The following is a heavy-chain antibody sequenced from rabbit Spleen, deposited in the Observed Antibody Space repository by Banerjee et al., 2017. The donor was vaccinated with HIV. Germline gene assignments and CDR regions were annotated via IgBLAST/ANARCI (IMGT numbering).Heavy chain of an antibody. V-gene: IGHV1S40*01. Sequence: QSLVESGGGLVQPAVSLTLTSKASVFSFSSDYYMSWFRQAPGKGLEWIAGIYSGSSDSNVCANWAKCRFTISKPPSTTVTPPTTSLTPADTAPSFWARVTALMTMVITRYFLSLWGQGTLVTVS. J-gene: IGHJ3*01. CDR3: ARVTALMTMVITRYFLSL. CDR1: VFSFSSDYY. D-gene: IGHD2-1*01. CDR2: IYSGSSDSN.